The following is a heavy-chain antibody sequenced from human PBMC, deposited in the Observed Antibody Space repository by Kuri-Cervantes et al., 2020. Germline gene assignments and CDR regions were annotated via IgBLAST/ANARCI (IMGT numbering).Heavy chain of an antibody. J-gene: IGHJ3*02. V-gene: IGHV1-58*01. CDR3: AAEIYDSSGYYYVGAFDI. D-gene: IGHD3-22*01. Sequence: SVKVSCKASGFTFTSSAVQWVRQARGQRLEWIGWIVVGSGNTNYAQKFQERVTITRDMSTSTAYMELSSLRSEDTAVYYCAAEIYDSSGYYYVGAFDIWGQGTMVTDSS. CDR1: GFTFTSSA. CDR2: IVVGSGNT.